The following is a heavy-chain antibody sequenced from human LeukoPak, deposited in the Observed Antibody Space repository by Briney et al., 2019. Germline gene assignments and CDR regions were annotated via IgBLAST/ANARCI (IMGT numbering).Heavy chain of an antibody. CDR1: GGSFSGYY. D-gene: IGHD6-13*01. Sequence: SETLSLTCAVYGGSFSGYYWSWIRQPPGKGLEWIGEINHSGSTNYNPFLKSRVTISVDTSKNQFSLKLSSVTAADTAVYYCARVWSGSSSWSPFDYWGQGTLVTVSS. CDR2: INHSGST. CDR3: ARVWSGSSSWSPFDY. J-gene: IGHJ4*02. V-gene: IGHV4-34*01.